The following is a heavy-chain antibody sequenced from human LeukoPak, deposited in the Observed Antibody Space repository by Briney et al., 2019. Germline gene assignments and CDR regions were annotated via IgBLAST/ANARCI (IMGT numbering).Heavy chain of an antibody. J-gene: IGHJ4*02. V-gene: IGHV3-11*01. Sequence: PGGSLRLSCAASGFTFSDYYMTWIRQAPGKGLAWVSYISSTSTTIYYADSVKGRFTISRDNAKNSVYLQMNSLGADDTAVYYCVRQYCSEYYCPLLDYWGQGTLVTVSS. CDR1: GFTFSDYY. D-gene: IGHD2-15*01. CDR2: ISSTSTTI. CDR3: VRQYCSEYYCPLLDY.